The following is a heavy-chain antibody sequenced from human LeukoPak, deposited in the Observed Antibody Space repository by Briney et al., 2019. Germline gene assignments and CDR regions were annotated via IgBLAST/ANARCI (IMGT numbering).Heavy chain of an antibody. Sequence: SETLSLTCSVSGGSLNCNSYYWAWVRQPPGKRLEWIGSIYYSGRTFYNPSLKSRVTISVDTSKTQFSLRLSSVTAADTAVYYCAPQQGRNLVNYFDYWGQGTLVTVSS. CDR3: APQQGRNLVNYFDY. V-gene: IGHV4-39*01. CDR2: IYYSGRT. J-gene: IGHJ4*02. D-gene: IGHD2-21*01. CDR1: GGSLNCNSYY.